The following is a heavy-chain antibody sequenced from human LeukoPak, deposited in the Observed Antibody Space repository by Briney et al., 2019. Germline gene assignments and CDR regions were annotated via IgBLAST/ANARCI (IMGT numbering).Heavy chain of an antibody. CDR1: GGSISSYY. CDR2: IYTSGST. J-gene: IGHJ5*02. D-gene: IGHD6-13*01. Sequence: SETLSLTCTVSGGSISSYYWSWIRQPAGKGLEWIGRIYTSGSTNYNPSLKSRVTMSVDTSKNQFSLKLSSVTAADTAVYYCARYGRQLVCDNWFDPWGQGTLVTVSS. CDR3: ARYGRQLVCDNWFDP. V-gene: IGHV4-4*07.